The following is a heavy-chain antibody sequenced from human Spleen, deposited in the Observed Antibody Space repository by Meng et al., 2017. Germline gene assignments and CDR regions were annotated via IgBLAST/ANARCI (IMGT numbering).Heavy chain of an antibody. V-gene: IGHV4-4*02. CDR3: ARNGAYCLEY. J-gene: IGHJ4*02. Sequence: QVQLHESGPGLVRASGTLSLTCAVSGYSISRGHWWSWVRQSPGKGLQWIGEIEHSEGPNYNPSLKSRVTISVDTSKNQISLELTSVTAADTAVYYCARNGAYCLEYWGQGSLVTVSS. D-gene: IGHD2-21*01. CDR1: GYSISRGHW. CDR2: IEHSEGP.